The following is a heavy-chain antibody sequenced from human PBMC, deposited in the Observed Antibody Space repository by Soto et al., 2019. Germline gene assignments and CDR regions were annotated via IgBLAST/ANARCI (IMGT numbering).Heavy chain of an antibody. CDR3: AREGINNYNEYYFDS. D-gene: IGHD4-4*01. CDR1: GFTFSNYA. CDR2: LSATSGST. Sequence: GGSLRPPCAASGFTFSNYAMSWVRQAPGKGLEWVSTLSATSGSTYYADSVKGRFTMSRDNAKTSLYLQMNSLRAEDTAVYYCAREGINNYNEYYFDSWGQGTVVTVSS. J-gene: IGHJ4*02. V-gene: IGHV3-23*01.